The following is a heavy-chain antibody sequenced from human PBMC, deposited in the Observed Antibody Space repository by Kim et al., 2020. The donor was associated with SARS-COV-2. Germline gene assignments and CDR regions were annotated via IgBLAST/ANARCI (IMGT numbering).Heavy chain of an antibody. CDR3: ARGRPGEAFDI. Sequence: NDYAVSLKSRVTLNPATSKDQFSLQLNSVTPEDTAVYFCARGRPGEAFDIWGQGTKVTVSS. J-gene: IGHJ3*02. CDR2: N. V-gene: IGHV6-1*01.